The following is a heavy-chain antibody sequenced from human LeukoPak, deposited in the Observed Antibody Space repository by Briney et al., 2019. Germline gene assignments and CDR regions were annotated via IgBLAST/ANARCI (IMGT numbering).Heavy chain of an antibody. CDR1: GGSFSGYY. CDR2: INHSGST. CDR3: ARGGIKTIFGVVMYYYYYMDV. D-gene: IGHD3-3*01. Sequence: SETLSLTCAVYGGSFSGYYWSWIRQPPGKGLEWIGEINHSGSTNYNPSLKSRVTISVDTSNNQFSLKLSSVTAADTAVYYCARGGIKTIFGVVMYYYYYMDVWGKGTTVTVSS. J-gene: IGHJ6*03. V-gene: IGHV4-34*01.